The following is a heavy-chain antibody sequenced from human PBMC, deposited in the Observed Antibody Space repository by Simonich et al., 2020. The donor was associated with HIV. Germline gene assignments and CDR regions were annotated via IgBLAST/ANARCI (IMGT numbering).Heavy chain of an antibody. J-gene: IGHJ4*02. CDR3: ARGGYSNPYYFDY. Sequence: VRGGAEVTKPGATVKISCKVSGYTFSDHSMDWVQQAPGQGLEWMGLFEPEDGETISAEKFQGRITITADTSTDTAYMELSSLRSEDTAVYYCARGGYSNPYYFDYWGQGTLVTVSS. V-gene: IGHV1-69-2*01. D-gene: IGHD5-12*01. CDR2: FEPEDGET. CDR1: GYTFSDHS.